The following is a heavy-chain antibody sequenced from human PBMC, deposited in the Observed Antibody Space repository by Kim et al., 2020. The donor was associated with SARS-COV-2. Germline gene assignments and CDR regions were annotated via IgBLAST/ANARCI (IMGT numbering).Heavy chain of an antibody. D-gene: IGHD6-13*01. CDR1: GFSFSSYG. Sequence: GGSLRLSCAASGFSFSSYGMHWGRRAPGKGLEWVAVIAYDGGCKYYGDSVKGRVTISRDNSKDTLYLEMNSLGDEDTAVEHCAKIRLVGADGTRFPFFDLWGRGTQVTVSA. V-gene: IGHV3-30*18. J-gene: IGHJ4*02. CDR3: AKIRLVGADGTRFPFFDL. CDR2: IAYDGGCK.